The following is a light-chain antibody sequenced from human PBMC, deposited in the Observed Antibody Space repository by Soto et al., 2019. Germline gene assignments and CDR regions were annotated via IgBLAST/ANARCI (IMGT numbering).Light chain of an antibody. CDR1: QDISNY. Sequence: DIQMTQSPSSLSASVGDSVTITCQASQDISNYLNWYQQKPGKAPKLLIYDASNLETGVPSRFSGSGSGTDFTFTISSLQPEDIATYYRQQYANLPPLTFGGGTKVEIK. J-gene: IGKJ4*01. CDR3: QQYANLPPLT. CDR2: DAS. V-gene: IGKV1-33*01.